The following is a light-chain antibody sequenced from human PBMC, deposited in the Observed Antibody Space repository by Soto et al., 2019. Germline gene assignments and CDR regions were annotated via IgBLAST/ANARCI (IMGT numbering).Light chain of an antibody. Sequence: EIVLTQSPGTLSLSPGERATLSCRASQSVSSSYLAWYQQKPGQAPGLLIYAASSRAAGIPDRFSSSGSGTFFPITISRLEPEVFAVYYCQQYGSSPITFGQGTRLEIK. CDR1: QSVSSSY. V-gene: IGKV3-20*01. CDR3: QQYGSSPIT. J-gene: IGKJ5*01. CDR2: AAS.